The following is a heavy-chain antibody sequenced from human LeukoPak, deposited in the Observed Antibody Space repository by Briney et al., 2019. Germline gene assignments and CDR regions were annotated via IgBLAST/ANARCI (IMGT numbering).Heavy chain of an antibody. J-gene: IGHJ4*02. D-gene: IGHD4-17*01. Sequence: GGSLRLSCVASGFTFSNYWMGWVRQAPGKGLEWVANIKQDGSEKDYVDSVKGRFTISRDNARNSLYLQMNSLRAGDTAVYYCARDSSDYYRGLFDCWGQGVLVSVSS. CDR2: IKQDGSEK. V-gene: IGHV3-7*01. CDR3: ARDSSDYYRGLFDC. CDR1: GFTFSNYW.